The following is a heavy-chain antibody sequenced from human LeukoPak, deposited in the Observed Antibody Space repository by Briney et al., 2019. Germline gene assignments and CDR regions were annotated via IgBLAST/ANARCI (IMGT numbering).Heavy chain of an antibody. CDR3: AKEPTYSGSYY. V-gene: IGHV3-30-3*01. Sequence: GRSLRLSCAASGFTFSSYAMHWVRQAPGKGLEWVAVISYDGSNKYYADSVKGRFTISRDNSKNTLYLQMNSLRAEDTAVYYCAKEPTYSGSYYWGQGTLVTVSS. D-gene: IGHD1-26*01. J-gene: IGHJ4*02. CDR1: GFTFSSYA. CDR2: ISYDGSNK.